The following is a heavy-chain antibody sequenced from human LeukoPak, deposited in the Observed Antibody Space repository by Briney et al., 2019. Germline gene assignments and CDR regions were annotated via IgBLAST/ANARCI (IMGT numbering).Heavy chain of an antibody. CDR1: GGSFSGYY. CDR3: AREDIVAAFDY. J-gene: IGHJ4*02. D-gene: IGHD5-12*01. V-gene: IGHV4-59*01. CDR2: IYYSGST. Sequence: TSETLSLTCAVYGGSFSGYYWSWIRQPPGKGLEWIGYIYYSGSTNYNPSLKSRVTISVDTSKNQFSLKLSSVTAADTAVYYCAREDIVAAFDYWGQGTLVTVSS.